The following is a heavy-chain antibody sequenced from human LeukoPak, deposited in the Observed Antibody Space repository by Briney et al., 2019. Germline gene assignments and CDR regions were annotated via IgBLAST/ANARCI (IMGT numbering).Heavy chain of an antibody. V-gene: IGHV3-7*01. Sequence: GGSERLSCAASGFTFSVYWMTWVRQAPGKGLEWVANIREDGSEQYYVDSVRGRFTISRDNAKNSLYLQMNSLRAEDTAVYYCARGIASGIDFFDPWGQGALVTVSS. CDR3: ARGIASGIDFFDP. CDR1: GFTFSVYW. CDR2: IREDGSEQ. D-gene: IGHD6-13*01. J-gene: IGHJ5*02.